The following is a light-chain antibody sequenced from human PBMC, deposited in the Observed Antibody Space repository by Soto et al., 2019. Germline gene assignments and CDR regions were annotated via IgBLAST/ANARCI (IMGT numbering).Light chain of an antibody. J-gene: IGKJ1*01. Sequence: VLTQSPATLSLSPGERSTLSCRASQSVSSYLAWYQQKPGQAPRLLIYDASNRATGIPARFSGSGSGTDFTLTISSPEPEDFAVHYCQQRSNWPKFGQGTKV. CDR2: DAS. V-gene: IGKV3-11*01. CDR3: QQRSNWPK. CDR1: QSVSSY.